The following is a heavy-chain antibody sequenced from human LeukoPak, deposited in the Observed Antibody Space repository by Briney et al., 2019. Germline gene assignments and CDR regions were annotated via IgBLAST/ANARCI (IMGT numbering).Heavy chain of an antibody. J-gene: IGHJ4*02. D-gene: IGHD3-9*01. CDR1: GFTFSDYY. CDR2: ISSSGSTI. CDR3: AAEDEYYDILTGYLGY. Sequence: GGSLRLSCAASGFTFSDYYMSWIRQAPGKGLEWVSYISSSGSTIYYADSVKGRFTISRDNAKNSLYLQMNSLRAEDTAVYYCAAEDEYYDILTGYLGYWGQGTLVTVSS. V-gene: IGHV3-11*01.